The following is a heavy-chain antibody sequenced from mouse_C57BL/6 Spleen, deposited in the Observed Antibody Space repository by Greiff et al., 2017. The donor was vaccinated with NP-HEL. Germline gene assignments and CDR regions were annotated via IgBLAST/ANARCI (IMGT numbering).Heavy chain of an antibody. CDR3: TREVGRYVDV. V-gene: IGHV1-15*01. D-gene: IGHD1-1*01. Sequence: QVQLQQSGPELVRPGASVTLSCKASGYTFTDYEMHWVKQTPVHGLEWIGAIDPETGGTAYNQKFKGKAILTADKSSSTAYMELSSLTSEDSAVYYCTREVGRYVDVWGTGTTVTVAS. J-gene: IGHJ1*03. CDR2: IDPETGGT. CDR1: GYTFTDYE.